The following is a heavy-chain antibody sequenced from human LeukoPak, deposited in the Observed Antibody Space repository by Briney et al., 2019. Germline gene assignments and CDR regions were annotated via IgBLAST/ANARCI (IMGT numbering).Heavy chain of an antibody. V-gene: IGHV4-31*03. CDR1: GDSVNSGGYH. J-gene: IGHJ3*02. CDR3: ARDFVMTVSPDVFDI. Sequence: PSETLSLTCTVSGDSVNSGGYHWTWIRQRPGEGLEWIGYISYSGSTDYSPSLKSRATISADTSKNQFSLKLTSVTAADTAVYFCARDFVMTVSPDVFDIWGHGTKVTVSS. CDR2: ISYSGST. D-gene: IGHD2/OR15-2a*01.